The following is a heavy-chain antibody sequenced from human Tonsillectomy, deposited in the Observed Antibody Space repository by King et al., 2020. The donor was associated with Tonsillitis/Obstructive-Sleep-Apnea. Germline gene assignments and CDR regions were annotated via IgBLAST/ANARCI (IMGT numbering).Heavy chain of an antibody. J-gene: IGHJ4*02. CDR3: ARGSVEQDWAFDY. V-gene: IGHV4-34*01. Sequence: VQLQQWGAGLLKPSETLSLTCGVYGGSFSGYYWSWIRQTPGKGLEWIGEIDHSESTNNNPSLKSRVTISVDTSKNQFSLNLNSVTAADTAIYYCARGSVEQDWAFDYWGQGTLVTVSS. CDR2: IDHSEST. CDR1: GGSFSGYY. D-gene: IGHD3/OR15-3a*01.